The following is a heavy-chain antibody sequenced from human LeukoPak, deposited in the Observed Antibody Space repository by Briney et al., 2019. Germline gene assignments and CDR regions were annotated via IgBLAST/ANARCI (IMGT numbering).Heavy chain of an antibody. V-gene: IGHV4-4*02. CDR3: ARGNINTYYYGSGSYDY. D-gene: IGHD3-10*01. CDR2: IYHSGST. CDR1: GGSLSSSNW. J-gene: IGHJ4*02. Sequence: SGTLSLTCAVSGGSLSSSNWWSWARQPPGKGLEWIGEIYHSGSTNYNPCLKSRVTISVDMSKNQSSLKLSSVTAADTAVYDGARGNINTYYYGSGSYDYWGQGTLVTVSS.